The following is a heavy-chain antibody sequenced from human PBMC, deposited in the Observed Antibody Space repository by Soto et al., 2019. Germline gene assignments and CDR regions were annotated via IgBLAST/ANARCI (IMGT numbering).Heavy chain of an antibody. D-gene: IGHD5-12*01. Sequence: PGGSLRLSCAASGFTFSSYAMSWVRQAPGKGLEWVSAISGSGGSTYYADSVKGRFTISRDNSKNTLYLQMNSLRAEDTAVYYCAKFRRASTSGYETFDYWGQGTLVTVSS. CDR2: ISGSGGST. CDR3: AKFRRASTSGYETFDY. V-gene: IGHV3-23*01. CDR1: GFTFSSYA. J-gene: IGHJ4*02.